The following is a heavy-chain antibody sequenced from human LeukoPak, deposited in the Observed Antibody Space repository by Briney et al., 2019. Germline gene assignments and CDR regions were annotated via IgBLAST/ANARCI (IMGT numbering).Heavy chain of an antibody. CDR3: ARGGVVVITPNDAFDI. V-gene: IGHV3-23*01. J-gene: IGHJ3*02. Sequence: PGGSLRLSCAASGFTFSSYSMNWVRQAPGKGLEWVSAISGSGGSTYYADSVKGRFTISRDNSKNTLYLQMNSLRAEDTAVYYCARGGVVVITPNDAFDIWGQGTMVTVSS. CDR2: ISGSGGST. CDR1: GFTFSSYS. D-gene: IGHD3-22*01.